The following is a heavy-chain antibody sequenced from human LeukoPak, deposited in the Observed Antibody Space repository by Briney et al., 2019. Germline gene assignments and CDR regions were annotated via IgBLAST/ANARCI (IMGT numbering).Heavy chain of an antibody. J-gene: IGHJ4*01. D-gene: IGHD3-3*01. CDR1: GFTFNNYA. CDR2: VSGNGDTT. Sequence: GGSLRLSCAASGFTFNNYAMNWVRQAPGKGLEWVSAVSGNGDTTYYADSVRGRFTISRDNSKNTLSLQMNSLRAEDTAVYYCAKDLTGWSGFSDYWGHGTLVTVSS. CDR3: AKDLTGWSGFSDY. V-gene: IGHV3-23*01.